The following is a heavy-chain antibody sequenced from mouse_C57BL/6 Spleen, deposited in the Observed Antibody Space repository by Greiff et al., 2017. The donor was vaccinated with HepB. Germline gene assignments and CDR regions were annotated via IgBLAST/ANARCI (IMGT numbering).Heavy chain of an antibody. V-gene: IGHV1-74*01. CDR1: GYTFTSYW. Sequence: QVQLKQPGAELVKPGASVKVSCKASGYTFTSYWMHWVKQRPGQGLEWIGRIHPSDSDTNYNQKFKGKATLTVDKSSSTAYMQLSSLTSEDSAVYYCAIGSYGSHWYFDVWGTGTTVTVSS. J-gene: IGHJ1*03. CDR3: AIGSYGSHWYFDV. CDR2: IHPSDSDT. D-gene: IGHD1-1*01.